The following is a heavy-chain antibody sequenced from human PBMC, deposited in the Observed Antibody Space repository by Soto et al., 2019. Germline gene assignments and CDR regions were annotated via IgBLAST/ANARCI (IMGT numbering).Heavy chain of an antibody. J-gene: IGHJ6*02. CDR3: ARTSAAGKYYYGMDV. Sequence: GESLKISCKGSGYSFTSYWIGWVRQMPVKGLEWMGIIYPGDSDTRYSPSFQGQVTISADKSISTAYLQWSSLKASDTAMYYCARTSAAGKYYYGMDVWGQGTTVTLSS. CDR2: IYPGDSDT. V-gene: IGHV5-51*01. CDR1: GYSFTSYW. D-gene: IGHD6-13*01.